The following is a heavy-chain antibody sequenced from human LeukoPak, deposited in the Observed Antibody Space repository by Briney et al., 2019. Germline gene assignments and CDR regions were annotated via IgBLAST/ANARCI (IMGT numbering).Heavy chain of an antibody. CDR2: IYSGGST. D-gene: IGHD2-2*01. CDR3: AKDSDRYCSSTSCYGIDP. CDR1: GFTVSSDY. Sequence: PGGSLRLSCAASGFTVSSDYMSWVRQAPGKGLEWVSVIYSGGSTYYADSVKGRFTISRDNSKNTLYLQMNSLRAEDTAVYYCAKDSDRYCSSTSCYGIDPWGQGTLVTVSS. J-gene: IGHJ5*02. V-gene: IGHV3-53*01.